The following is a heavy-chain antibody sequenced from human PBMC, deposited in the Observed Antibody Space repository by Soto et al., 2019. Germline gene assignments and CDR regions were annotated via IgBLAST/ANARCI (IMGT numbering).Heavy chain of an antibody. CDR3: VXXATQYYFDY. Sequence: QVQLQESGPGLVKPSETLSLTCTVSGGSISSYYWSWIRQPPGKGLEWIGYIYYSGSTNYNPSLKSRVTISVDTSKNQFSLKLSSVTAADTAVYYCVXXATQYYFDYWGQGTLVTVSS. CDR1: GGSISSYY. D-gene: IGHD2-15*01. V-gene: IGHV4-59*08. J-gene: IGHJ4*02. CDR2: IYYSGST.